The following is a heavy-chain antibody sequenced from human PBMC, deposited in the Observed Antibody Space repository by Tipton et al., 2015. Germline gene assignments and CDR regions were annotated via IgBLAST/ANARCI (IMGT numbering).Heavy chain of an antibody. CDR3: ARNTYNRSPFYFDY. CDR2: ISGYNGHT. J-gene: IGHJ4*02. D-gene: IGHD5-24*01. CDR1: GYTFSNYG. V-gene: IGHV1-18*01. Sequence: QSGPEVKKPGASLTVSCKSSGYTFSNYGIGWVRQAPGQGLEWMGWISGYNGHTIYAQKLHGRVTMTTDTSMSTAYMELRNLRSDDTAVYFCARNTYNRSPFYFDYWGQGTLVTVSS.